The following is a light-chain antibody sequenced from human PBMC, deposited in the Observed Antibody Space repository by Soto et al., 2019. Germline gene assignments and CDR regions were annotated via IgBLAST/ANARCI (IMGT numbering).Light chain of an antibody. V-gene: IGKV3-20*01. CDR1: QSVSSSY. Sequence: EIVLTQSPGTLSLSPGERATLSCRASQSVSSSYLAWYQQKPGQAPRLLIYGASSRATGIPDRFSGSGSGTYFTLTISRVEPEDFAVYYCQQYGSSPPGGTFGQGTKVEIK. CDR3: QQYGSSPPGGT. CDR2: GAS. J-gene: IGKJ1*01.